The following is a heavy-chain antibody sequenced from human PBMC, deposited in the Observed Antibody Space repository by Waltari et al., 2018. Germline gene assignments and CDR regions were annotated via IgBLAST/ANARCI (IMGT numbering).Heavy chain of an antibody. J-gene: IGHJ4*02. D-gene: IGHD3-10*01. V-gene: IGHV1-18*01. CDR3: ARAGYYYGSGSYYRTTYYFDY. Sequence: QVQLVQSGAEVKKPGASVKVSCKASGYTVTSYGISWVRQAPGQGLEGMGWISAYNGNTNYAQKLQGRVTMTTDTSTSTAYMELRSLRSDDTAVYYCARAGYYYGSGSYYRTTYYFDYWGQGTLVTVSS. CDR2: ISAYNGNT. CDR1: GYTVTSYG.